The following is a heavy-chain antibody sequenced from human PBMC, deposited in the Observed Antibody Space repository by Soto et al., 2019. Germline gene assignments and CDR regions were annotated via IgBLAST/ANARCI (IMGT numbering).Heavy chain of an antibody. J-gene: IGHJ4*02. Sequence: EVQLVESGGGLVQPGGSPRLSCAASGFILTDHYMDWVRQAPGKGLEWVGRTTNKANSYTTEYAASVKGRFTISRDDSKNLLYLQMNSLKTEDTAVYYCASLAGAKEGFDYWGQGTLVTVSS. D-gene: IGHD1-26*01. CDR1: GFILTDHY. V-gene: IGHV3-72*01. CDR2: TTNKANSYTT. CDR3: ASLAGAKEGFDY.